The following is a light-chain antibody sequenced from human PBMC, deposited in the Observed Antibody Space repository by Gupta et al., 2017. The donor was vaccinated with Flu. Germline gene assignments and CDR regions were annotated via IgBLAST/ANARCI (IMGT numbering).Light chain of an antibody. V-gene: IGLV3-21*03. Sequence: SYVLTQPPSVSVAPGKTASITCGGDTIGSKSVHWYQQKPGQAPVLVVYGESDRPSGIPARGSGFTAGNTATPQINMVEAGEEDDEDGQVWDSSTELEVVGTATKVTV. J-gene: IGLJ1*01. CDR3: QVWDSSTELEV. CDR1: TIGSKS. CDR2: GES.